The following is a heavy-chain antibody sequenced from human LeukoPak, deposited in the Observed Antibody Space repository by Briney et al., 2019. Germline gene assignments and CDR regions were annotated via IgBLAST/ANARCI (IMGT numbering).Heavy chain of an antibody. Sequence: GASMTVSFKASGYTFTVYYMHWVRQAPGQGVEWMGWINPNSGGTNYAQKFQGRVTITRDTSISTAYMDLSRLRSDDTAVYYCARGPPLIAVAGTKWFGWGQGTLVTVSS. V-gene: IGHV1-2*02. CDR1: GYTFTVYY. CDR3: ARGPPLIAVAGTKWFG. J-gene: IGHJ4*02. D-gene: IGHD6-19*01. CDR2: INPNSGGT.